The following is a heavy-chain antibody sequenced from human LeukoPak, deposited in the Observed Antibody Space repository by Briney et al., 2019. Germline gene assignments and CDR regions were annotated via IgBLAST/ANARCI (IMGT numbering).Heavy chain of an antibody. V-gene: IGHV1-2*02. Sequence: GASVKVSCKASGYTFTGYYMHWVRQAPGQGLEWMGWINPNSGGTNYAQEFQGRVTMTRDTSISTAYMELSRLRSDDTAVYYCARGVTIFGVGYYYGMDVWGQGTTVTVSS. CDR3: ARGVTIFGVGYYYGMDV. CDR1: GYTFTGYY. CDR2: INPNSGGT. D-gene: IGHD3-3*01. J-gene: IGHJ6*02.